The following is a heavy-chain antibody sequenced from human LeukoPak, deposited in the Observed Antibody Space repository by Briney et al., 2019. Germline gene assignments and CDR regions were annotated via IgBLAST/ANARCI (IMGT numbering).Heavy chain of an antibody. CDR3: ARAPLHLAMYHYFDY. Sequence: PGGSLRLSCAASGFTISNYWMHWVRQAPGKGLVWVSRIKSDGSSITYADSVKGRFTISRDNAKKSLYLQMNSLRAEDTAVYYCARAPLHLAMYHYFDYWGQGTLVTVSS. CDR1: GFTISNYW. V-gene: IGHV3-74*03. J-gene: IGHJ4*02. CDR2: IKSDGSSI. D-gene: IGHD2-2*01.